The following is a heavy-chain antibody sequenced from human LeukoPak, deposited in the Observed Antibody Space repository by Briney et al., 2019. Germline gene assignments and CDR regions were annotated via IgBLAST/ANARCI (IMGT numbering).Heavy chain of an antibody. CDR2: ISSSSSYT. CDR3: ARDQYYDSSGYYVFGY. V-gene: IGHV3-11*05. CDR1: GLTFSDYY. Sequence: GGSLRLSCAASGLTFSDYYMSWIRQAPGKGLEWVSYISSSSSYTNYADSVKGRFTISRDNAKNSLYLQMNSLRAEDTAVYYCARDQYYDSSGYYVFGYWGQGTLVTVSS. D-gene: IGHD3-22*01. J-gene: IGHJ4*02.